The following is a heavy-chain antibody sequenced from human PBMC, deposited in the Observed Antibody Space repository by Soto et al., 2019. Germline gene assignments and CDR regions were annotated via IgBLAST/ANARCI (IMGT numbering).Heavy chain of an antibody. J-gene: IGHJ5*02. CDR3: ARDRIAAAGTKGYNWFDP. V-gene: IGHV1-2*02. CDR2: INPNSGGT. CDR1: GYTFTGYY. D-gene: IGHD6-13*01. Sequence: QAQLVQSGAEVKKPGASVKVSCKASGYTFTGYYMHWVRQAPGQGLEWMGWINPNSGGTNYAQKFQGRVTMTRDTSISTAYMELSRLRSDDTAVYYCARDRIAAAGTKGYNWFDPWGQGTLVTVSS.